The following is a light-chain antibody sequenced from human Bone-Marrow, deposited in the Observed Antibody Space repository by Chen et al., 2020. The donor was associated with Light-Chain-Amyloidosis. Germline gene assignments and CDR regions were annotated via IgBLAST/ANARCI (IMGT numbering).Light chain of an antibody. V-gene: IGLV3-25*03. CDR3: QSADSSGTYEVI. J-gene: IGLJ2*01. CDR1: DLPTKY. Sequence: SYELTQPPSVSESPGQTARITCSGDDLPTKYAYWYQQKPGQAPVLVIHRDTERPSGFSERFSGSSAGTTATLTISGVQAEDDADYHCQSADSSGTYEVIFGGGTKLTVL. CDR2: RDT.